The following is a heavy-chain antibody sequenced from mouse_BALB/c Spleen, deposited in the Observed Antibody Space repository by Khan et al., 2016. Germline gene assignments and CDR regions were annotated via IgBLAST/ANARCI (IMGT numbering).Heavy chain of an antibody. CDR3: AKSPYDYDVGFAY. V-gene: IGHV14-3*02. Sequence: VQLKQSGAELVKPGASVKLSCTAAGFNIKDTYMHWVKQRPEQGLEWIGRIDPANGNTKYAPKFQGKATITADTSSNTAYLQPSSLTAEDTAVYSYAKSPYDYDVGFAYWGQGTLVTVSA. CDR2: IDPANGNT. CDR1: GFNIKDTY. D-gene: IGHD2-4*01. J-gene: IGHJ3*01.